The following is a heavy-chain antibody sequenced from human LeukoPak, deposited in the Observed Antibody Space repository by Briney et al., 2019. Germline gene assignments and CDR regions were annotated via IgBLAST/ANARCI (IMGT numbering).Heavy chain of an antibody. CDR2: INHSGST. CDR1: GGSFSGYY. Sequence: PSETLSLTCAVYGGSFSGYYWSWIRQPPGKGLEWIGEINHSGSTNYNPSLKSRVTISVDTSKNQFSLKLSSVTAADTAVYYCARAGASDYLDYWGQGTLVTVSS. CDR3: ARAGASDYLDY. V-gene: IGHV4-34*01. J-gene: IGHJ4*02.